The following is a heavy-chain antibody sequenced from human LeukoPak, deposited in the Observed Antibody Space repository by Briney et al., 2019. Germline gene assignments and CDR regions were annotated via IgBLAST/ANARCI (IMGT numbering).Heavy chain of an antibody. CDR1: GGSISSSSYY. CDR2: IYYSGST. V-gene: IGHV4-39*01. J-gene: IGHJ4*02. D-gene: IGHD1-26*01. Sequence: KSSETLSLTCTVSGGSISSSSYYWGWIRQPPGKGLEWIGSIYYSGSTYYNPSLKSRVTISVDTSKNQFSLKLSSVTAADTAVYYCARQSRWELQDFDYWGQGTLVTVSS. CDR3: ARQSRWELQDFDY.